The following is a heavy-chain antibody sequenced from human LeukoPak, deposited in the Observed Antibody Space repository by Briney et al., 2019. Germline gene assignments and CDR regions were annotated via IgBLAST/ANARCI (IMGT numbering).Heavy chain of an antibody. CDR3: ARTPSSGWYHGEEFDY. CDR1: GGTFSSYA. CDR2: IIPIFGTA. J-gene: IGHJ4*02. Sequence: ASVKVSCKASGGTFSSYAISWVRQAPGQGLEWMGRIIPIFGTANYAQKFQGRVTITTDESTSTAYMELSGLRSEDTAVYYCARTPSSGWYHGEEFDYWGQGTLVTVSS. D-gene: IGHD6-19*01. V-gene: IGHV1-69*05.